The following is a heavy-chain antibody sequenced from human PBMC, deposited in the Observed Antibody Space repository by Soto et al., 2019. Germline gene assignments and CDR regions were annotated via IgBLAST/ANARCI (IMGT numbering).Heavy chain of an antibody. CDR2: IYFSGYT. J-gene: IGHJ4*02. Sequence: QVHLQESGPGLVKPAETLSLTCTVSGGSMSPYYWSWIRQTPGKGLEWIAYIYFSGYTNYSPSLKSRVTISVDTSKNQFSLELNSVTAADTAVYYCAGDIAPIQLDYWGQGTLVAVSS. CDR3: AGDIAPIQLDY. V-gene: IGHV4-59*01. D-gene: IGHD6-13*01. CDR1: GGSMSPYY.